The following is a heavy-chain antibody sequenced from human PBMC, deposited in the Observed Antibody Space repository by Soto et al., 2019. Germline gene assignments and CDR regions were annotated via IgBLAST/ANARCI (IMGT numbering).Heavy chain of an antibody. V-gene: IGHV4-4*07. Sequence: PSETLSLTCTVSGGSISGYYGSWVRQPAGKGLEWVGRIYSDGTTNYSPSLKSRVTMSLDTSKDQFSLHLNSVTAADTAVYYCSRVGCSNSKCYTRGMDVWGQGTTVTVSS. CDR2: IYSDGTT. CDR3: SRVGCSNSKCYTRGMDV. J-gene: IGHJ6*02. CDR1: GGSISGYY. D-gene: IGHD2-2*01.